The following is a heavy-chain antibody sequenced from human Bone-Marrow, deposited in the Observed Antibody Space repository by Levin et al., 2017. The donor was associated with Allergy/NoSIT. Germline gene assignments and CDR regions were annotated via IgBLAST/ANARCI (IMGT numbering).Heavy chain of an antibody. V-gene: IGHV3-11*05. CDR3: ARGGGYSASGSRNNWFDP. J-gene: IGHJ5*02. D-gene: IGHD3-10*01. CDR1: GFIFSDYY. Sequence: GGSLRLSCAASGFIFSDYYMTWIRQAPGKGLEWVSYISPSGSYTNYADSVKGRFTISRDNAKNSLFLQMNSLRAEDTAVYYCARGGGYSASGSRNNWFDPWGQGTLVTVSS. CDR2: ISPSGSYT.